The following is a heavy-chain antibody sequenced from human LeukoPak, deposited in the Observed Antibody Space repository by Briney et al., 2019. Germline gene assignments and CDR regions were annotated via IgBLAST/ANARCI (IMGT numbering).Heavy chain of an antibody. CDR3: AKGALAVAPRGWFDP. D-gene: IGHD6-19*01. J-gene: IGHJ5*02. CDR1: GFTFSSYA. Sequence: GGSLRLSCAASGFTFSSYAMHWVRQAPGKGLEWVAVISYDGSNKYYADSVKGRFTISRDNSKNTLYLQMNSLRAEDTAVYYCAKGALAVAPRGWFDPWGQGTLVTVPS. CDR2: ISYDGSNK. V-gene: IGHV3-30-3*01.